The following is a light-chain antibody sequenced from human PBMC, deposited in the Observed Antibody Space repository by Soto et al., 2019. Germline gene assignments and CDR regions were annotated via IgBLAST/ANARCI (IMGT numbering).Light chain of an antibody. Sequence: QSALTQPASVSGSPGQSITISCTGTSSDVGGYNYVSWYQQHPGKAPKLMIYEVSNRPSGVSNRFSGSKSGNTASLTISGLQAEDEADYYCSSYTSRSPRVFGTGTKGTV. CDR2: EVS. J-gene: IGLJ1*01. CDR1: SSDVGGYNY. CDR3: SSYTSRSPRV. V-gene: IGLV2-14*01.